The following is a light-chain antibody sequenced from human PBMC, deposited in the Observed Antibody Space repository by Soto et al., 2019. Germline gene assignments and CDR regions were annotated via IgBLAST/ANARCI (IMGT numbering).Light chain of an antibody. CDR2: DAS. CDR3: QQYSSSRT. J-gene: IGKJ1*01. Sequence: EIGMTQSPVTLSLSPGEIATLSCRASQSVRSNLAWYQQKPGQAPRLLMYDASSRATGIPDRFSGSGSGTDFTLTISRLEPEDFAVYYCQQYSSSRTFGQGTKVDIK. CDR1: QSVRSN. V-gene: IGKV3-20*01.